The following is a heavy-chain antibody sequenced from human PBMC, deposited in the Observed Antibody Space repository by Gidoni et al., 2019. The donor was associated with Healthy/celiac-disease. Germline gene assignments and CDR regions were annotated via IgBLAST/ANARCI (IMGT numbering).Heavy chain of an antibody. Sequence: QVQLPEPGPVLVKPSATLSLTCTVSGGSIITYYWSWIRQPPGKGLEWIGYIYYSGSTNYNPSLKSRVTISVDTSKNQFSLKLSSVTAADTAVYYCAAGITMVQGPYFPIDYWGQGTLVTVSS. J-gene: IGHJ4*02. V-gene: IGHV4-59*01. D-gene: IGHD3-10*01. CDR2: IYYSGST. CDR3: AAGITMVQGPYFPIDY. CDR1: GGSIITYY.